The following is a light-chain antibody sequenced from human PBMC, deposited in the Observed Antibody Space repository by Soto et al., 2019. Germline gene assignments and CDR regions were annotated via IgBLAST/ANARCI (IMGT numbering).Light chain of an antibody. Sequence: QSVLTQPPSVPGAPGQRVTISCTGSSSNIGAGYDVHWYQQFPGTAPKLLLYGSTNRPSGVPDRFSGSKSGTSASLAIAGLQTEDEADYYCQSYDSSLSAVVFGGGTKLTVL. CDR3: QSYDSSLSAVV. V-gene: IGLV1-40*01. J-gene: IGLJ2*01. CDR1: SSNIGAGYD. CDR2: GST.